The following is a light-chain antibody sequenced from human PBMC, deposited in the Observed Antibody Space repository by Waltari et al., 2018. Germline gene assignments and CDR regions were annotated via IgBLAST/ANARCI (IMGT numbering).Light chain of an antibody. CDR3: QSYDSSLSVV. V-gene: IGLV1-40*01. Sequence: QSVLTQPPSVSGAPGQRVTISCTVSSSNIGAGYDVPWYQQLPGTAPKLLIYGNSNRPSGVPDRFSGSKSGTSASLAITGLQAEDEADYYCQSYDSSLSVVFGGGTKLTVL. CDR1: SSNIGAGYD. J-gene: IGLJ2*01. CDR2: GNS.